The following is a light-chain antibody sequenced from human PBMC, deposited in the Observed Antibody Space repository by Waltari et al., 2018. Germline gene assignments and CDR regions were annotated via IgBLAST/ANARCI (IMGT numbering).Light chain of an antibody. V-gene: IGKV1-6*01. J-gene: IGKJ4*01. CDR3: LQDDIVPRT. Sequence: AIQMTQSPSSLSASVGDRVTITCRASEDIRNDLGWYQQKTGKSPRLLIFAASTLQSAVPSRFSGSGSGTDFTLTISSLQPENFEAYCCLQDDIVPRTFGGGTTVEI. CDR1: EDIRND. CDR2: AAS.